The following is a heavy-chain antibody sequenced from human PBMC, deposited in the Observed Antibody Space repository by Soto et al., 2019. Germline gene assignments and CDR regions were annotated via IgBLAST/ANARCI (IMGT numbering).Heavy chain of an antibody. V-gene: IGHV1-18*01. Sequence: ASVKVSCKASGYTFTSHGISWLRQAPGQGLQGMGCISAYNANTNYAQKLQCIVTMTTDTSTSTAYMDLSSLTSDAAAVFDCAPSGSDFWSGSPPLDYFSYMDDLGPGTTVDISS. CDR1: GYTFTSHG. CDR3: APSGSDFWSGSPPLDYFSYMDD. J-gene: IGHJ6*02. CDR2: ISAYNANT. D-gene: IGHD3-3*01.